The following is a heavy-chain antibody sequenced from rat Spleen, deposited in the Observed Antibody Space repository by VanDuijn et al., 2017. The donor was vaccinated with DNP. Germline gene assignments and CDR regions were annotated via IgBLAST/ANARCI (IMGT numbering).Heavy chain of an antibody. CDR3: IRWNSGHFDY. D-gene: IGHD4-3*01. V-gene: IGHV5-7*01. J-gene: IGHJ2*01. Sequence: EVQLVESGGGLVRPGRSLKLSCAASGFTFSDYNMAWVRQAPKKGLEWVATISTSGGSTYYRDSVKGRFTISRDNAKSTLYLQMNSLRSEDMATYYCIRWNSGHFDYWGQGVMVTVSS. CDR2: ISTSGGST. CDR1: GFTFSDYN.